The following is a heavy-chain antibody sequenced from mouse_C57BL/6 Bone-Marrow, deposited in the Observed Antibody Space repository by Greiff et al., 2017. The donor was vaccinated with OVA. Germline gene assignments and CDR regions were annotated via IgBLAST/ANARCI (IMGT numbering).Heavy chain of an antibody. CDR1: GYTFTSYG. CDR3: ANWDWLAY. Sequence: VQLQQSGAELARPGASVKLSCKASGYTFTSYGISWVKQRTGQGLEWIGEIYPRSGNTYYNEKFKGKATLTADKSSSTAYMELRSLTSEDSAVYFYANWDWLAYWGQGTLVTVSA. D-gene: IGHD4-1*01. CDR2: IYPRSGNT. J-gene: IGHJ3*01. V-gene: IGHV1-81*01.